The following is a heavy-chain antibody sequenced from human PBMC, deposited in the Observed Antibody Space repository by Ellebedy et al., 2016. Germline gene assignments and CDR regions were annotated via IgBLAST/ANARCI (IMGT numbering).Heavy chain of an antibody. J-gene: IGHJ4*02. CDR3: YYGHYSGS. CDR1: GFTFRNFF. V-gene: IGHV3-23*01. CDR2: ISGDGDTT. Sequence: GESLKISXVASGFTFRNFFMSWVRQAPGGGLEWISTISGDGDTTFSADSVKGRFAISTDNSRNTLYLQMNSLRAEDTAVYYCYYGHYSGSWGQGTLVTVSS. D-gene: IGHD4-17*01.